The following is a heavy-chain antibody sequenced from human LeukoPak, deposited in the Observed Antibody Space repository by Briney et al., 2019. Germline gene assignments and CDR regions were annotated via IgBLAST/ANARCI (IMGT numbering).Heavy chain of an antibody. CDR1: GFTFIDYD. Sequence: GGSLRLSWAASGFTFIDYDMHWVRQVIGKGLEWVSAIGIRGDTHYSGSVKGRFTISRENAESSLYLQMNSLRAEDTAVYYCARGGIQVSGIDEFDYWGQGTLVTVSS. CDR2: IGIRGDT. D-gene: IGHD6-19*01. J-gene: IGHJ4*02. V-gene: IGHV3-13*01. CDR3: ARGGIQVSGIDEFDY.